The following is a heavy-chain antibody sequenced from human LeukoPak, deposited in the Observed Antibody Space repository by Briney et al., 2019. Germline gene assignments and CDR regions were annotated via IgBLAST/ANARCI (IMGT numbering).Heavy chain of an antibody. J-gene: IGHJ4*02. D-gene: IGHD4-17*01. CDR3: ARDRRLYGAALDY. V-gene: IGHV3-23*01. CDR1: GFTFSSFA. Sequence: QAGGSLRLSCAASGFTFSSFAMSWVRQAPGKGLEWVSTISSSGSGTYYADSVKGRFTISRDNSNNALYLQMNSLRAEDTAVYYCARDRRLYGAALDYWGQGTLVTVSS. CDR2: ISSSGSGT.